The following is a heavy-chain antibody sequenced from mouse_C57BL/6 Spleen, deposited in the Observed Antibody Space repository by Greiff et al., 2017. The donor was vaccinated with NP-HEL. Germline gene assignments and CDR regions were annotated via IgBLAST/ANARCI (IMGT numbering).Heavy chain of an antibody. D-gene: IGHD1-1*02. CDR3: ARSGGPYYFDY. V-gene: IGHV1-26*01. CDR1: GYTFTDYY. CDR2: INPNNGGT. Sequence: VRLQQSGPELVKPGASVKISCKASGYTFTDYYMNWVKQSHGKSLEWIGDINPNNGGTSYNQKFKGKATLTVDKSSSTAYMELRSLTSEDSAVYYCARSGGPYYFDYWGQGTTLTVSS. J-gene: IGHJ2*01.